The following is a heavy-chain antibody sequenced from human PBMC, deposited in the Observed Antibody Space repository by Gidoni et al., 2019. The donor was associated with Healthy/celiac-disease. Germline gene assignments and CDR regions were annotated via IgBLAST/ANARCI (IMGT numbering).Heavy chain of an antibody. CDR1: GFTVSSNS. CDR3: ARTYYDILTGYYRDRDAFDI. J-gene: IGHJ3*02. D-gene: IGHD3-9*01. Sequence: EVQLVESGGGLVQPGGSLRLSCAASGFTVSSNSMSWVRQAPGKGLEWVSVIDSGGSTYYADTVKGRFTISRDNSKNTLYLQMNSLRAEDTAVYYCARTYYDILTGYYRDRDAFDIWGQGTMVTVSS. CDR2: IDSGGST. V-gene: IGHV3-66*01.